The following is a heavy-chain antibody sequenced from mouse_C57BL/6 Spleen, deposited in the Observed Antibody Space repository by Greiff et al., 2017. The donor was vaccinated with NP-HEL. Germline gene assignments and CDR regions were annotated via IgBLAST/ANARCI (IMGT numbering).Heavy chain of an antibody. CDR1: GYTFTSYW. CDR3: ASDSSGPAY. Sequence: QVQLQQSGAELVRPGTSVKLSCKASGYTFTSYWMHWVKQRPGQGLEWIGVIDPPDSYTNYNQKFKGKATLTVDTSSSTAYMQLSSLTSEDSAVYYCASDSSGPAYWGQGTLVTVSA. D-gene: IGHD3-2*02. CDR2: IDPPDSYT. V-gene: IGHV1-59*01. J-gene: IGHJ3*01.